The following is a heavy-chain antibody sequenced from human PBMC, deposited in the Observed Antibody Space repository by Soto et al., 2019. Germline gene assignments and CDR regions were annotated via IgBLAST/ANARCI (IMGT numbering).Heavy chain of an antibody. CDR2: IWYDGSNK. V-gene: IGHV3-33*01. J-gene: IGHJ4*02. Sequence: GGSLRLACAASGFSFSNYGMHWVRQAPGKGLEWVAVIWYDGSNKYFADSVKGRFSISRDSSKNTLFLQMYSLRFEDTAVYYCARGPGNFYYFDYWDQGILVTVSS. CDR1: GFSFSNYG. D-gene: IGHD1-7*01. CDR3: ARGPGNFYYFDY.